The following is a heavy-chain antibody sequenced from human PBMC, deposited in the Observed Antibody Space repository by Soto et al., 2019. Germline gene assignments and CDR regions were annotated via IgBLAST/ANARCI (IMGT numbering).Heavy chain of an antibody. CDR2: ISSSSSYT. D-gene: IGHD2-8*01. V-gene: IGHV3-11*06. Sequence: PGGSLRLSCAASGFTFSDYYMSWIRQAPGKGLEWVSYISSSSSYTNYADSVKGRFTISRDNAKNSLYLQMNSLRAEDTAVYYCARLYDGVWYFDLWGRGTLVTVSS. CDR1: GFTFSDYY. CDR3: ARLYDGVWYFDL. J-gene: IGHJ2*01.